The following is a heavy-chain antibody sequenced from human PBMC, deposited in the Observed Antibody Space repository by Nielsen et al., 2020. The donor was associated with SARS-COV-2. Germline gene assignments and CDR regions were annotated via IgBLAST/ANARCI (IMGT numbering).Heavy chain of an antibody. V-gene: IGHV3-33*01. D-gene: IGHD3-10*01. Sequence: LSLTCAASGFTFSSYGMHWVRQAPGKGLEWVAVIWYDGSNKYYADSVKGRFTISRDNSKNTLYLQMNSLRAEDTAVYYCARDLRFGEPDAFDIWGQGTMVTVSS. CDR3: ARDLRFGEPDAFDI. J-gene: IGHJ3*02. CDR2: IWYDGSNK. CDR1: GFTFSSYG.